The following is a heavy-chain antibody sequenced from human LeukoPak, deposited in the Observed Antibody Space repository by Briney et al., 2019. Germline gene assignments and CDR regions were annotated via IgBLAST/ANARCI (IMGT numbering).Heavy chain of an antibody. CDR1: GGSISSGGYS. CDR3: ARRGYYYGSGSLDY. Sequence: SQTLSLTCAVSGGSISSGGYSWSWIRQPPGKGLEWIGYIYHSGSTYYNPSLKSRVTISVDRSKNQFSLKLSSVTAADTAVYYCARRGYYYGSGSLDYWGRGTLVTVSS. J-gene: IGHJ4*02. V-gene: IGHV4-30-2*01. CDR2: IYHSGST. D-gene: IGHD3-10*01.